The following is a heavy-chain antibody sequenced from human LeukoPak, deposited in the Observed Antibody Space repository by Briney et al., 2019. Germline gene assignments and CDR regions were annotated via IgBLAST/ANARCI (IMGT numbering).Heavy chain of an antibody. CDR3: ARQGELAIDY. J-gene: IGHJ4*02. D-gene: IGHD1-26*01. CDR2: IYNTGRT. V-gene: IGHV4-59*08. CDR1: GGSITNYY. Sequence: SETLSLTCSVSGGSITNYYWSWIRQSPGKGLEWIGFIYNTGRTNYNPSLQSRVTMSIDASKNQFSLKLSSVTAADTAVYYCARQGELAIDYWGQGTLVTVSS.